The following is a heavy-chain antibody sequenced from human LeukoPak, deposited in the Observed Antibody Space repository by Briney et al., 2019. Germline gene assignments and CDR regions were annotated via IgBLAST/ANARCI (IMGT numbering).Heavy chain of an antibody. CDR1: GFTFSSYA. J-gene: IGHJ4*02. CDR2: ISGSGGST. CDR3: ARDSSDFWSGYHLDY. V-gene: IGHV3-23*01. Sequence: PGGSLRLSCAASGFTFSSYAMSWVRQAPGKGLEWVSAISGSGGSTYYADSVKGRFTISRDNSKNTLYLQMNSLRAEDTAVYYCARDSSDFWSGYHLDYWGQGTLVTVSS. D-gene: IGHD3-3*01.